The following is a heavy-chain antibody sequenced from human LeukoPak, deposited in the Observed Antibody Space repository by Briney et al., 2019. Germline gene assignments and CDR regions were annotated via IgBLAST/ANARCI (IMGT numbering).Heavy chain of an antibody. D-gene: IGHD4-17*01. Sequence: GASVKVSCKASGYTFTGYYMHWVRQAPGQGLEWMGWINPNSGGTNYAQKFQGRVTMTRDTSISTAYMELSRLRSDDTAVYYCFRDYGDYEEIDYWGQGTLVTVSS. CDR3: FRDYGDYEEIDY. CDR1: GYTFTGYY. CDR2: INPNSGGT. V-gene: IGHV1-2*02. J-gene: IGHJ4*02.